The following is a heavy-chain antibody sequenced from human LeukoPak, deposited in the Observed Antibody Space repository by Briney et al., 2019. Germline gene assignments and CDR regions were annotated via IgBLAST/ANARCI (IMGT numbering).Heavy chain of an antibody. CDR1: GFTFSNYW. Sequence: GGSLRLSCAASGFTFSNYWMSWVRQAPGEGPEWVGDIKTDGSDKYYVGSVKGRFTISRDNAKNSLYLQMNSLRAEDTAVYYCARDSLIQYGSGSYWGFDYWGQGILVTVSS. CDR3: ARDSLIQYGSGSYWGFDY. V-gene: IGHV3-7*03. CDR2: IKTDGSDK. D-gene: IGHD3-10*01. J-gene: IGHJ4*02.